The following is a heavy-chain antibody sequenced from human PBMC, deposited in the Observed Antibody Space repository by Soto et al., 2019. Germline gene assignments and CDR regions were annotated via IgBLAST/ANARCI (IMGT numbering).Heavy chain of an antibody. Sequence: GESLKISCKGSGYSFTSYWISWVRQMPGKGLEWMGRIDPSDSYTNYSPSFQGHVTISADKSIGTAYLQWSSLKASDTAMYYCAVSSVVTAAIKGEGYYYGMDVWGQGTTVTVSS. J-gene: IGHJ6*02. V-gene: IGHV5-10-1*01. CDR3: AVSSVVTAAIKGEGYYYGMDV. D-gene: IGHD2-2*02. CDR1: GYSFTSYW. CDR2: IDPSDSYT.